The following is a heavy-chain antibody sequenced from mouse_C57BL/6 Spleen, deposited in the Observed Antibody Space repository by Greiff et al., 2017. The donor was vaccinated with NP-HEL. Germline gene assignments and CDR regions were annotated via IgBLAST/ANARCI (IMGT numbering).Heavy chain of an antibody. Sequence: VQLQQSGAELVKPGASVKLSCKASGYTFTSYWMQWVKQRPGQGLEWIGEIDPSDSYTNYNQKFKGKATLTVDTSSSTAYMQLSSLTSEDSAVYYCARPLYYYGSKEAMDYWGQGTSVTVSS. CDR3: ARPLYYYGSKEAMDY. CDR2: IDPSDSYT. J-gene: IGHJ4*01. D-gene: IGHD1-1*01. V-gene: IGHV1-50*01. CDR1: GYTFTSYW.